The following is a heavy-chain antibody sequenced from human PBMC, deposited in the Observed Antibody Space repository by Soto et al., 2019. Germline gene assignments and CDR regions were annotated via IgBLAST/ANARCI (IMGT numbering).Heavy chain of an antibody. CDR1: GFSFSSNW. Sequence: EVQLVESGGGFVQPGGSLRLSCAASGFSFSSNWMHWVRRVPGSGLVWVSRINTDGSITDYVDSVKGRFTMSRHNARNALYLQMNSLRVEHTAVYYCARDGEGFWGQGTLVTVSS. V-gene: IGHV3-74*01. CDR3: ARDGEGF. CDR2: INTDGSIT. D-gene: IGHD2-21*01. J-gene: IGHJ4*02.